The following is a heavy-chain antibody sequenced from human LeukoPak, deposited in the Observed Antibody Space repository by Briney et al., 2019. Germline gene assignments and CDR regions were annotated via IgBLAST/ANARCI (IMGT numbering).Heavy chain of an antibody. CDR3: ARGPYCSSTSCPGDWFDP. CDR2: IYYSGST. CDR1: GGSISSGDYY. V-gene: IGHV4-30-4*01. D-gene: IGHD2-2*01. J-gene: IGHJ5*02. Sequence: PSQTLSLTCTVSGGSISSGDYYWSWIRQPPGKGLEWIGYIYYSGSTNYNPSLKSRVTISVDTSKNQFSLKLSSVTAAGTAVYYCARGPYCSSTSCPGDWFDPWGQGTLVTVSS.